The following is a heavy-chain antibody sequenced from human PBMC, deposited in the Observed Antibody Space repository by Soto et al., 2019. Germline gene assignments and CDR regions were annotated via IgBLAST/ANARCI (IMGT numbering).Heavy chain of an antibody. J-gene: IGHJ4*02. CDR2: IWYDGSNK. Sequence: QVQLVESGGGVVQPGRSLRLSCAASGFTFSSYGMHWVRQAPGKGLEWVAVIWYDGSNKYYADSVEGRFTISRDNSKNTLYLQMNSLRAEDTAVYYCARGDVYFDYWGQGTLVTVSS. CDR1: GFTFSSYG. V-gene: IGHV3-33*01. CDR3: ARGDVYFDY.